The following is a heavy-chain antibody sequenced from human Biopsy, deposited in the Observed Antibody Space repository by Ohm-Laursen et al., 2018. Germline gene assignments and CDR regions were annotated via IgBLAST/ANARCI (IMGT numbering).Heavy chain of an antibody. Sequence: SSVKVSCKAPGGTFSNYGVNWVRQAPGQGLEWLGGNIPVLGTGNYAQKFQDRVTVAADTSTSTATMELRSLRSDDTAVYYCATKLTGYFHHWGQGTLVIVSS. CDR3: ATKLTGYFHH. CDR2: NIPVLGTG. V-gene: IGHV1-69*06. J-gene: IGHJ1*01. CDR1: GGTFSNYG. D-gene: IGHD3-9*01.